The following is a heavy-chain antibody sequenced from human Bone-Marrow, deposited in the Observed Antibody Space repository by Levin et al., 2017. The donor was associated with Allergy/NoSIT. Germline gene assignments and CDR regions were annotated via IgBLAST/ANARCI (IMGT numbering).Heavy chain of an antibody. CDR1: GFTFSSYA. Sequence: PGGSLRLSCAASGFTFSSYAMHWVRQAPGKGLEWVAVISYDGSNKYYADSVKGRFTISRDNSKNTLYLQMNSLRAEDTAVYYCARGLRAGLYYYYYYMDVWGKGTTVTVSS. V-gene: IGHV3-30-3*01. CDR3: ARGLRAGLYYYYYYMDV. CDR2: ISYDGSNK. J-gene: IGHJ6*03. D-gene: IGHD3/OR15-3a*01.